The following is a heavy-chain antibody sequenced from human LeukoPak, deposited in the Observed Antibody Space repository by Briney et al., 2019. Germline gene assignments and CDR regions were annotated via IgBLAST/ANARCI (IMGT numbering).Heavy chain of an antibody. Sequence: SQTLSLTCAISGDSVSSNSAAWNWIRQSPSRGLEWLGRTYYRSTWYNDYAVSVKSRVTINPDTSKNQFSLQLNSVTPEDTAVYHCAKQVGATPYFDYWGQGTLVTVSS. CDR2: TYYRSTWYN. CDR3: AKQVGATPYFDY. V-gene: IGHV6-1*01. D-gene: IGHD1-26*01. CDR1: GDSVSSNSAA. J-gene: IGHJ4*02.